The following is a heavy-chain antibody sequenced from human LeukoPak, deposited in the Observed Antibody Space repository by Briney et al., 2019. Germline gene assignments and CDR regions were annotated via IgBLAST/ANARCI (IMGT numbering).Heavy chain of an antibody. Sequence: GGSLRLSCAASGFTFSTYAMSWVRQAPGKGLEWVSAISGSGGSTNYADSVQGRFTISRDNSKNTLYLQMNSLRAEDTAVYYCAKSPGSSGYYYFDYWGQGTLVTVSS. CDR2: ISGSGGST. CDR1: GFTFSTYA. V-gene: IGHV3-23*01. D-gene: IGHD5-12*01. J-gene: IGHJ4*02. CDR3: AKSPGSSGYYYFDY.